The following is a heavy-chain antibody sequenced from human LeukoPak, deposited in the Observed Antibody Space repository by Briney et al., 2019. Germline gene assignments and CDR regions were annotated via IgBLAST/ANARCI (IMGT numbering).Heavy chain of an antibody. CDR2: ITGSGGFT. V-gene: IGHV3-23*01. Sequence: GGSLRLSCAASGFPFSTYAMNWVRQAPGKGLEWVPVITGSGGFTQYADSVKGRFTISRDNSKNTVYLQMNSLRVEDTALYYCVRSLDYWGQGTLVTVSS. J-gene: IGHJ4*02. CDR3: VRSLDY. CDR1: GFPFSTYA.